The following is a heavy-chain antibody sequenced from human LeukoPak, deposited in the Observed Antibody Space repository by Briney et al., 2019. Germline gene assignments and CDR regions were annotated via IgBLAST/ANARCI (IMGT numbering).Heavy chain of an antibody. Sequence: ASVKVSCKASGGTFSSYAISWVRQAPGQGLEWMGGIIPIFGTANYAQKFQGRVTITADESTSTAYMELSSLRSEDTAVYYCAISEAIAVAGSFDYWGQGTLVTVSS. CDR2: IIPIFGTA. J-gene: IGHJ4*02. V-gene: IGHV1-69*01. CDR3: AISEAIAVAGSFDY. CDR1: GGTFSSYA. D-gene: IGHD6-19*01.